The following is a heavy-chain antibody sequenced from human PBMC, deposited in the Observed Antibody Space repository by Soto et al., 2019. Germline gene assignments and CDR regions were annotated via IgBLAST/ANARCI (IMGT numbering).Heavy chain of an antibody. Sequence: ASVKVSCKASGYTFTCYYMHWVRQAPGQGLEWMGWINPNSGGTNYAQKFQGWVTMTRDTSISTAYMELSRLRSDDTAVYYCARSGEMANNYGMDVWGQGTTVTVS. CDR3: ARSGEMANNYGMDV. CDR2: INPNSGGT. V-gene: IGHV1-2*04. J-gene: IGHJ6*02. CDR1: GYTFTCYY. D-gene: IGHD1-26*01.